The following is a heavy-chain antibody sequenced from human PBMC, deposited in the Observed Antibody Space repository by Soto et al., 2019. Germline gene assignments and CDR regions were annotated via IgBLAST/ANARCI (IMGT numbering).Heavy chain of an antibody. Sequence: QLQLQESGPGLVKPSETLSLTCTVSGGSISSSSYYWGWIRQPPGKGLEWIGSIYYSGSTYYNPSLTSRVTISVDTSKNQFSLKLSSVTAADTAVYYCASLDSSGYDAFDIWGQGTMVTVSS. CDR3: ASLDSSGYDAFDI. D-gene: IGHD3-22*01. CDR1: GGSISSSSYY. V-gene: IGHV4-39*01. CDR2: IYYSGST. J-gene: IGHJ3*02.